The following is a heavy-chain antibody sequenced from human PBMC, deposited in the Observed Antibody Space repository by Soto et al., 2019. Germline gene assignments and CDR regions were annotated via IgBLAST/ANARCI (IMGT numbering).Heavy chain of an antibody. J-gene: IGHJ4*02. D-gene: IGHD3-10*01. CDR2: ITGSGGST. V-gene: IGHV3-23*01. CDR1: GFTFTIYA. Sequence: GGSLRLACAASGFTFTIYAMSWVRQAPGKGLEWVSAITGSGGSTYYADSVKGRFTISRDNSKNTLYLQMNSLRAEDTAVYYCAKARGAMVRGAAFYFDYWGQGTLVTVSS. CDR3: AKARGAMVRGAAFYFDY.